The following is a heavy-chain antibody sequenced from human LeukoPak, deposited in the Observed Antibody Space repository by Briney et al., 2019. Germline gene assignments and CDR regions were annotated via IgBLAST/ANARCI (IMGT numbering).Heavy chain of an antibody. D-gene: IGHD5-18*01. CDR1: GGSISSSSYY. Sequence: SETLSLTCTVSGGSISSSSYYWGWIRQPPGKGLEWIGSIYYSGSTYYNPSLKSRVTISVDTSKHQFSLTLSSVAAADTAVYSCASPPRRVDTAMVFDYWGQGTLVTVSS. J-gene: IGHJ4*02. CDR3: ASPPRRVDTAMVFDY. CDR2: IYYSGST. V-gene: IGHV4-39*07.